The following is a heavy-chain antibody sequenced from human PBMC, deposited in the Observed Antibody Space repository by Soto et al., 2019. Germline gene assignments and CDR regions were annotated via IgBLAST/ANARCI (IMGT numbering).Heavy chain of an antibody. CDR1: GYTFTSYA. CDR3: ARANLNYDFWRGYYLGYYYGMDV. J-gene: IGHJ6*02. Sequence: ASVKVSCKASGYTFTSYAMNWVRQAPGQGLEWMGWINTNTGNPTYAQGFTGRFVFSLDTSVSTAYLQICSLKAEDTAVYYCARANLNYDFWRGYYLGYYYGMDVWGQGTTVTVSS. D-gene: IGHD3-3*01. CDR2: INTNTGNP. V-gene: IGHV7-4-1*01.